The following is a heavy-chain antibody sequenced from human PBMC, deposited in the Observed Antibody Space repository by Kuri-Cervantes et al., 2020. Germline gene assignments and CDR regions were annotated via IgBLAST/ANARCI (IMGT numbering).Heavy chain of an antibody. Sequence: GESLKISCAASGFTFSSYAMSWVRQAPGKGLEWVSAISGSGGSTYYADSVKGRFTISRDNSENSLYLQMNSLRAEDTAVYYCARERVGDTDYFDYWGQGTLVTDSS. V-gene: IGHV3-23*01. CDR1: GFTFSSYA. CDR3: ARERVGDTDYFDY. CDR2: ISGSGGST. D-gene: IGHD1-26*01. J-gene: IGHJ4*02.